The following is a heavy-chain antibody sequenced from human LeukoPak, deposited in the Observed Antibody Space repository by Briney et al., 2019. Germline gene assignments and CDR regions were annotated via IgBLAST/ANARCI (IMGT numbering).Heavy chain of an antibody. CDR2: ISYDGSNK. CDR3: AREQVVAYFDY. CDR1: GFTLSSYA. Sequence: GGSLRLSCAASGFTLSSYAMHWVRQAPGKGLEWVAVISYDGSNKYYADSVKGRFTISRDNSKNTLYLQMNSLRAEDTAVYYCAREQVVAYFDYWGQGTLVTVSS. D-gene: IGHD2-15*01. V-gene: IGHV3-30-3*01. J-gene: IGHJ4*02.